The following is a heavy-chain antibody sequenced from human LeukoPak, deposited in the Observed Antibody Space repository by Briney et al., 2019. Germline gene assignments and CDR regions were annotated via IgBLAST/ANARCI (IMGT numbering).Heavy chain of an antibody. V-gene: IGHV3-21*01. CDR1: GFTVSSYH. Sequence: GGSLRLSCAASGFTVSSYHMNWVRQAPGKGLEWVSSIGSSGSYIYYADSLTGRFTISRDNAKNSLYLQMNSLRAEDTAMYYCARRATTERGHSYGLDFWGQGTLVTVSS. J-gene: IGHJ4*02. D-gene: IGHD5-18*01. CDR2: IGSSGSYI. CDR3: ARRATTERGHSYGLDF.